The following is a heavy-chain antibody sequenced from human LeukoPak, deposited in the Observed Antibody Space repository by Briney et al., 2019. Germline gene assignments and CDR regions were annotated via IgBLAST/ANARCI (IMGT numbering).Heavy chain of an antibody. CDR2: INPSGGST. J-gene: IGHJ4*02. CDR1: GYTFTSYY. D-gene: IGHD1-26*01. V-gene: IGHV1-46*01. CDR3: ARGSGSYLNCFDY. Sequence: ASVKVSCKASGYTFTSYYMHWVRQAPGQGLEWMGIINPSGGSTGYAQKFQGRVTMTRDTSTSTVFMELGSLGSEDTAMYYCARGSGSYLNCFDYWGQGTLVTVSS.